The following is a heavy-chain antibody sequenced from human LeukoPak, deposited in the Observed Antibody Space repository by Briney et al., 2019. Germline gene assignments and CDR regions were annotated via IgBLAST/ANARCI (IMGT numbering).Heavy chain of an antibody. D-gene: IGHD6-13*01. V-gene: IGHV3-23*01. CDR2: ISGSGGST. Sequence: GGSLRLSCAASGFTFSSYGMSWVRQAPGKGLEWVSAISGSGGSTYYADSVKGRFTISRDNSKNTLYLQMNSLRAEDTAVYYCAKRSAAVTYYFDYWGQGTLVTVSS. CDR1: GFTFSSYG. CDR3: AKRSAAVTYYFDY. J-gene: IGHJ4*02.